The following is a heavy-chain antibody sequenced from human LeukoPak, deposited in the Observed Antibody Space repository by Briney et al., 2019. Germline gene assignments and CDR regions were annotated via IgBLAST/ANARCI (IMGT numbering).Heavy chain of an antibody. CDR1: GYTFSTYT. V-gene: IGHV1-18*01. CDR2: ISAYNGNT. J-gene: IGHJ6*02. CDR3: ARGPHHFYGMDV. Sequence: ASVKVSCKASGYTFSTYTISWVRQAPGQGLEWLGWISAYNGNTYYAQRLQGRVTMTTDTSTTTAYMELKSLTSDGTAVYFCARGPHHFYGMDVWGQGATVTVSS. D-gene: IGHD1-14*01.